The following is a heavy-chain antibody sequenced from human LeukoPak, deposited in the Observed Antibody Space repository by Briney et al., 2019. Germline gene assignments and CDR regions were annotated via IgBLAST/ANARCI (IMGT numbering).Heavy chain of an antibody. J-gene: IGHJ4*02. D-gene: IGHD2-2*01. V-gene: IGHV4-59*01. CDR2: IYYSGST. Sequence: SETLSLTCTVSGGSFSSYYWSWIRQPPGKGLEWIGYIYYSGSTNYNPSLKSRVTISVDTSKNQFSLKLSSVTAADTAVYYCARVGACSSTSCFSVDYWGQGTLVTVSS. CDR1: GGSFSSYY. CDR3: ARVGACSSTSCFSVDY.